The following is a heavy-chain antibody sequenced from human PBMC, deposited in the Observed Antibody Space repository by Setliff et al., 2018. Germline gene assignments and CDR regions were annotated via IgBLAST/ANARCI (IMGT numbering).Heavy chain of an antibody. V-gene: IGHV3-49*04. CDR2: IRSKAYGGTT. Sequence: GESLRLSCTASGFTFGDYAMSWVRQAPGKGLEWVGFIRSKAYGGTTEYAASVKGRFTISRDDSKSIAYLQMNSLKTEDTAVYYCTRETYSGRAFDIWGQGTMVTVSS. CDR3: TRETYSGRAFDI. D-gene: IGHD1-26*01. J-gene: IGHJ3*02. CDR1: GFTFGDYA.